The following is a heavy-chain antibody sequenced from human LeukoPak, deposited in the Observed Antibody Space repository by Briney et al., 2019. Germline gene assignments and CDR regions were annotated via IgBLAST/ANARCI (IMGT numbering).Heavy chain of an antibody. CDR2: IIPIFGTA. CDR1: GYTFTSYA. V-gene: IGHV1-69*13. D-gene: IGHD1-26*01. Sequence: ASVKVSCKASGYTFTSYAMHWVRQAPGQRLEWMGGIIPIFGTANYAQKFQGRVTITADESTSTAYMELSSLRSEDTAVYYCARAPSGYFDYWGQGTLVTVSS. CDR3: ARAPSGYFDY. J-gene: IGHJ4*02.